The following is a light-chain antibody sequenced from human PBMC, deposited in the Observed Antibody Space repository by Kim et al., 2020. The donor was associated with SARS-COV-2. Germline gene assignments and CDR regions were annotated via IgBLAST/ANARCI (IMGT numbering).Light chain of an antibody. Sequence: DIQMTQSPSSLSASVGERVTITCRASQDINIWLAWYQQRPGKAPKSLIYAASNLQTGVPGRFSGSGSGTEFTLTIRSLQPEDFATYYCQQYVSYPHTFGQGTRLEIK. J-gene: IGKJ5*01. CDR3: QQYVSYPHT. V-gene: IGKV1D-16*01. CDR2: AAS. CDR1: QDINIW.